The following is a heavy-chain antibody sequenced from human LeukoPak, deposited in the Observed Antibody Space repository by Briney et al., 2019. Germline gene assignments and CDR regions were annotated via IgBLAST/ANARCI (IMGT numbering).Heavy chain of an antibody. V-gene: IGHV1-46*01. CDR3: ARDAFYGSGSYWAGAFDI. D-gene: IGHD3-10*01. CDR2: INPSGGST. J-gene: IGHJ3*02. Sequence: ASVKVSCKASGYTFTSYYMHWVRQAPGQGLEWMGIINPSGGSTSYAQKFQGRVTMTRDTSTSTVYMELSSLRSEDTAVYYCARDAFYGSGSYWAGAFDIWGQGTMVTVSS. CDR1: GYTFTSYY.